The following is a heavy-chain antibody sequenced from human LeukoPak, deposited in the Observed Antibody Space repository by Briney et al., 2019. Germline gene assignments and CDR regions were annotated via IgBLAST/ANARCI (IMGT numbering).Heavy chain of an antibody. D-gene: IGHD4-23*01. V-gene: IGHV3-30*07. CDR2: ISYDGDIT. J-gene: IGHJ4*02. CDR1: GFTFNRYT. Sequence: PGGSLRLSCAASGFTFNRYTMLWVRQAPGKGPEWLAVISYDGDITHYADSVKDRFTISRDNSKNTLFLQLNSLRAEDTAIYYCATDRKVGTWDPRFNYWGQGTLVTVSS. CDR3: ATDRKVGTWDPRFNY.